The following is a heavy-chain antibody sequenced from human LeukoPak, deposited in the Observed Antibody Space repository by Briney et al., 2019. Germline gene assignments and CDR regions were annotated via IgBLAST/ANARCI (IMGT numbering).Heavy chain of an antibody. D-gene: IGHD3-22*01. CDR3: ARVPLHDDSGHYYPH. Sequence: ASVKVSCKASGYTFTSYAMHWVRQAPGQSLEWMGWINGGNGNTKYSEKFQGRVTIIRDTSASTAYMELSSLRSEDTAVYYCARVPLHDDSGHYYPHWGQGTLVTVSS. J-gene: IGHJ1*01. V-gene: IGHV1-3*01. CDR1: GYTFTSYA. CDR2: INGGNGNT.